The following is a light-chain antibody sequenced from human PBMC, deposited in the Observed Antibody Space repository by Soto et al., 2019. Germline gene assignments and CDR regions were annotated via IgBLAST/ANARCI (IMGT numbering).Light chain of an antibody. CDR2: AAS. CDR1: QGVSNF. J-gene: IGKJ1*01. Sequence: DIQMTQSPSTLSASVGDRVTITCRASQGVSNFLAWFQQKPGKVPKLLIYAASTLQPGVPSRFSGSGSGTDFTLTITSLQPEDVATYYCQKYNTAPWTFGPGTKVEIK. V-gene: IGKV1-27*01. CDR3: QKYNTAPWT.